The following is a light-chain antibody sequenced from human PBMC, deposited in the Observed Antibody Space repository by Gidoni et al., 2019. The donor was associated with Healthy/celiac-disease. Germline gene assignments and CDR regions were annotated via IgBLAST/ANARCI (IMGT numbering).Light chain of an antibody. V-gene: IGKV1-39*01. CDR1: QSISSY. CDR3: QQSYSTPRS. CDR2: AAS. Sequence: IQVTQSPASLSASVRDRGTIKCRASQSISSYLNWYQQKPGKAPKLLIYAASSLQSGVPARFSGSGSVTDFTLTISSLQPEDFATYYCQQSYSTPRSFGQGTKLEIK. J-gene: IGKJ2*03.